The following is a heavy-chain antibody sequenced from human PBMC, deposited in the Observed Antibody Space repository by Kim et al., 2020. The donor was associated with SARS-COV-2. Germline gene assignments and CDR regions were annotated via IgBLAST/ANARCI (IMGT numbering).Heavy chain of an antibody. Sequence: GGSLRLSCAASGFTFSSYEMNWVRQAPGKGLEWVSYISSSGSTIYYADSVKGRFTISRDNAKNSLYLQMNSLRAEDTAVYYCARWGPSTPGEYVSFGNYYYYGMDVWGQGTTVTVSS. CDR2: ISSSGSTI. J-gene: IGHJ6*02. D-gene: IGHD1-26*01. CDR1: GFTFSSYE. CDR3: ARWGPSTPGEYVSFGNYYYYGMDV. V-gene: IGHV3-48*03.